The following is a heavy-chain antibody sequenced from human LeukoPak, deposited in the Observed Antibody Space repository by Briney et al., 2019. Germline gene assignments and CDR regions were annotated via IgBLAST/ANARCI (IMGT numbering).Heavy chain of an antibody. V-gene: IGHV3-30*18. J-gene: IGHJ3*02. D-gene: IGHD6-6*01. CDR1: GFTFSNYG. CDR3: AKDANVGYSSSSLVSAFDI. Sequence: GGSLRLSCAASGFTFSNYGIHWVRQAPGKGLEWVAVISYDRSNKYYEDSVKGRFTISRDNSKNTLYLQMNSLTAEDTAVYYCAKDANVGYSSSSLVSAFDIWGQGTMVTVSS. CDR2: ISYDRSNK.